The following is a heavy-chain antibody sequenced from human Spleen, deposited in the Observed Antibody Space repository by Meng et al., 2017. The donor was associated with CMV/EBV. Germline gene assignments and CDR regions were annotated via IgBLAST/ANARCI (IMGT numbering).Heavy chain of an antibody. Sequence: GESLKISCAASGFTFSDYGMHWVRQAPGKGLEWVAFIPSDGTKKSYADSVKGRSTISRDNSKNTLYLQVNSLSVEDTAVYYCAKRHNGSSYYRGYNWFDPWGQGTLVTVSS. D-gene: IGHD1-26*01. V-gene: IGHV3-30*02. CDR2: IPSDGTKK. J-gene: IGHJ5*02. CDR3: AKRHNGSSYYRGYNWFDP. CDR1: GFTFSDYG.